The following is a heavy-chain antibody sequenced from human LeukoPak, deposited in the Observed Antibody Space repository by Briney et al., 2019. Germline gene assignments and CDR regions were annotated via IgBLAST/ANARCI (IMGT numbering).Heavy chain of an antibody. CDR1: GFTFNSYS. J-gene: IGHJ4*02. V-gene: IGHV3-21*01. Sequence: GGSLRLSCAASGFTFNSYSMNWVRQAPGKGLEWVSSISSSSSYIYYADSVKGRFTISRDNAKNSLYLQMNSLRAEDTAVYYCARGAAAGPPDYWGQGTLVTVSS. CDR2: ISSSSSYI. D-gene: IGHD6-13*01. CDR3: ARGAAAGPPDY.